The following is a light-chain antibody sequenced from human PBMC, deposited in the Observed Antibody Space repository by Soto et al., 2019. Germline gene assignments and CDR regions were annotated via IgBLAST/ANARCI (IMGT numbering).Light chain of an antibody. V-gene: IGKV3-20*01. J-gene: IGKJ1*01. CDR3: QQYGSSLTWT. CDR1: QSVSSSY. CDR2: DAS. Sequence: EIAMTQSPASRSVSPMERATLSCMASQSVSSSYLAWYQQKPGQAPRLLIYDASIRATGIPDRFSGSGSGTDFTLTISRLEPEDFAVYYCQQYGSSLTWTFGQGTKVDI.